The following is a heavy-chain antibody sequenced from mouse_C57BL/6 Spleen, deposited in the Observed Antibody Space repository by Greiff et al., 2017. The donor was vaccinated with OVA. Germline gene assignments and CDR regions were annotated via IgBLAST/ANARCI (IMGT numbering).Heavy chain of an antibody. CDR1: GYSITSGYD. V-gene: IGHV3-1*01. Sequence: ESGPGMVKPSQSLSLTCTVTGYSITSGYDWHWIRHFPGNKLEWMGYISYSGSTNYNPSLKSRISITHDTSKNHFFLKLNSVTTEDTATYYCARAVVGDYFDYWGQGTTLTVSS. CDR2: ISYSGST. CDR3: ARAVVGDYFDY. D-gene: IGHD1-1*01. J-gene: IGHJ2*01.